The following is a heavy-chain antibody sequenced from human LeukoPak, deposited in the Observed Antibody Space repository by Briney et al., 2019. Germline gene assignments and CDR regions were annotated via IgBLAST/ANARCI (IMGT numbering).Heavy chain of an antibody. J-gene: IGHJ4*02. CDR3: VRLNGGG. D-gene: IGHD2-8*01. CDR2: SDYSGNT. Sequence: PSETLSLTCTVSSGSISNYYWSWIRQPPGKGLEWIGFSDYSGNTNYNPSLKSRVTISLDTSKDQIALKLSSVTAADTAVYYCVRLNGGGWGQGTLVVVTS. CDR1: SGSISNYY. V-gene: IGHV4-59*08.